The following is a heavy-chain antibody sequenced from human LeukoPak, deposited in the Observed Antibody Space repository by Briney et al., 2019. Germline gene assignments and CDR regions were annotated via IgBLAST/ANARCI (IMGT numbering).Heavy chain of an antibody. J-gene: IGHJ4*02. D-gene: IGHD3-3*01. CDR1: GGSFSGYY. V-gene: IGHV4-34*01. CDR3: ARDSPIFGVVITFDY. CDR2: INHSGST. Sequence: PSETLSLTCAVYGGSFSGYYWSWIRQPPGKGLEWIGEINHSGSTNYNPSLKSRVTISVDTSKNQFSLKLSSVTAADTAVYYCARDSPIFGVVITFDYWGQGTLVTVSS.